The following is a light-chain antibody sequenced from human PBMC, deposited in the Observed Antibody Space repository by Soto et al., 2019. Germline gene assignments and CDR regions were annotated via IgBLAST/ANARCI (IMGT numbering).Light chain of an antibody. CDR2: AAS. J-gene: IGKJ5*01. CDR3: QQYGSSSPIT. V-gene: IGKV3-20*01. Sequence: VLTQSPATLSLSPGERATLSCRASQNVHNNYLAWYQQKPGQAPRLLIYAASGRATGIPHRFSGSGSGTDFTLTISRLEPEDFGVYFCQQYGSSSPITFGQGTRLEIK. CDR1: QNVHNNY.